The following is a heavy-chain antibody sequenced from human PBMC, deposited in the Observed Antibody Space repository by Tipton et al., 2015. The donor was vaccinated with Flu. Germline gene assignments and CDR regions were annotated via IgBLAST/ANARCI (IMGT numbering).Heavy chain of an antibody. CDR1: GASITGYH. Sequence: TLSLTCSVSGASITGYHCNWIRQSPEKGLEWLGFVYYTGTTNYNPSLKGRVSISLDTSKNQFSLTLTSVTAADTAVYYCARHWDYIDSFDVWGPGTAVTVSS. CDR2: VYYTGTT. D-gene: IGHD4-11*01. CDR3: ARHWDYIDSFDV. J-gene: IGHJ3*01. V-gene: IGHV4-59*08.